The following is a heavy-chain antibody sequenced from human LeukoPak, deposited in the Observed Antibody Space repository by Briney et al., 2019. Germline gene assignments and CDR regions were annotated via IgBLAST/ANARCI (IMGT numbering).Heavy chain of an antibody. V-gene: IGHV1-69*13. D-gene: IGHD3-10*01. Sequence: SVKVSCKASGGTFSSYAISWVRQAPGQGLEWMGGIIPIFGTANYAQKFQGRVTITADESTSTAYMELSSLRSEDTAVYYCARRYYGSGSYYPNYYYYGMDVWGQGTTVTVSS. J-gene: IGHJ6*02. CDR3: ARRYYGSGSYYPNYYYYGMDV. CDR2: IIPIFGTA. CDR1: GGTFSSYA.